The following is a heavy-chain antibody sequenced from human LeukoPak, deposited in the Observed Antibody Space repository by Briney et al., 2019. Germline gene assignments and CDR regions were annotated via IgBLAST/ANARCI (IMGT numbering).Heavy chain of an antibody. CDR2: IYHSGNT. J-gene: IGHJ3*02. Sequence: SETLSLTCTVSSYSVSSGYYWGWIRQPPGKGLEWVGSIYHSGNTYYNPSLKSRVTISVDTSKNQFSLKLSSVTAADTAVYYCALRPGGDAFDIWGQGTMVTVSS. V-gene: IGHV4-38-2*02. D-gene: IGHD2-15*01. CDR1: SYSVSSGYY. CDR3: ALRPGGDAFDI.